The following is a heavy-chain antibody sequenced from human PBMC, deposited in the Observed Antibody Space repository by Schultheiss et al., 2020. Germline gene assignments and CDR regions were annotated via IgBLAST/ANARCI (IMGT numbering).Heavy chain of an antibody. V-gene: IGHV4-31*03. D-gene: IGHD1-26*01. CDR2: IYHSGST. Sequence: SETLSLTCTVSGGSISSGGYYWSWIRQHPGKGLEWIGYIYHSGSTYYNPSLKSRVTISVDTSKNQFSLKLSSVTAADTAVYYCAREGSYYFDYWGQGTLVTVSS. CDR3: AREGSYYFDY. CDR1: GGSISSGGYY. J-gene: IGHJ4*02.